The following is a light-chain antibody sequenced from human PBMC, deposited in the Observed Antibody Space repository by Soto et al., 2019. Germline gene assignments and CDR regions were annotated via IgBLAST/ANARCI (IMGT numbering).Light chain of an antibody. CDR3: QQRNVWPPIT. J-gene: IGKJ5*01. V-gene: IGKV3D-15*01. Sequence: EVVMTQSPGTLSVSPGERATLSCRASQSISRNLAWYQQKPGRAPRLLIYGVSTRATGVPDRFGGSRSGTEFTLTINSLEPEDFAVYYCQQRNVWPPITFGQGTRLEIK. CDR1: QSISRN. CDR2: GVS.